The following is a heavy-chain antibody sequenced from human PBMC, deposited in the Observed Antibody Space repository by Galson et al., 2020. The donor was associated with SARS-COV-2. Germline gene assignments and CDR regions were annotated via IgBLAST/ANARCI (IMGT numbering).Heavy chain of an antibody. CDR1: GYSISSGYH. J-gene: IGHJ5*02. Sequence: SETLSLTCSVSGYSISSGYHWGWIRQPPGKGLEWIGIIHHSGSTYCNPSLKSRVTISMDTSKNHFPLSLTSVSVADTAVYYCARVSAASGPGGWFDPWGQGTLVTVSS. V-gene: IGHV4-38-2*02. D-gene: IGHD6-13*01. CDR2: IHHSGST. CDR3: ARVSAASGPGGWFDP.